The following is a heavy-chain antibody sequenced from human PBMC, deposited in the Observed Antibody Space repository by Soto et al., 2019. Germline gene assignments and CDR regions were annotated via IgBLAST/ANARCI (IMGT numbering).Heavy chain of an antibody. CDR2: IYWDDDK. D-gene: IGHD3-10*01. CDR3: AHIATMVRGLSRAAFDI. V-gene: IGHV2-5*02. CDR1: GFSLSTSGVG. Sequence: QITLKESGPTLVKPTQTLTLTCTFSGFSLSTSGVGVGWIRQPPGKALEWLALIYWDDDKRYSPSLKTRLTITKDTDKHRVVLTMPNMDAVDTATYYGAHIATMVRGLSRAAFDIWGQGTMVTVSS. J-gene: IGHJ3*02.